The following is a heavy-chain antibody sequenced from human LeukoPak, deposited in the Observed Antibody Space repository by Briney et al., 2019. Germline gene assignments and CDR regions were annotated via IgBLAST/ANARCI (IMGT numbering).Heavy chain of an antibody. CDR3: ARGGGMDV. J-gene: IGHJ6*02. CDR2: IYRGGDT. CDR1: GFNVSGNY. Sequence: GGSLRLSCAASGFNVSGNYMSWVRQAPGKGLEWVSVIYRGGDTYYADSVKGRFTVSRDISKNTLCLQMNSLRAEDTAVYYCARGGGMDVWGQGTTVTVSS. V-gene: IGHV3-53*01.